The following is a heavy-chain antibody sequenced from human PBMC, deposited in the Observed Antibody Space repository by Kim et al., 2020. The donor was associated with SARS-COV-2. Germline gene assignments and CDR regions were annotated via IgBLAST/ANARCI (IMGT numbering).Heavy chain of an antibody. J-gene: IGHJ5*02. V-gene: IGHV3-9*01. CDR2: ISWNSGSI. CDR3: AKDGWRALYCSSTSCYGGWFDP. Sequence: GGSLRLSCAASGFTFGDYAMHWVRQAPGKGLEWVSGISWNSGSIGYADSAKGRFTISRDNAKNSLYLQMNSLRAEDTALYYCAKDGWRALYCSSTSCYGGWFDPWGQGTLVTVSS. D-gene: IGHD2-2*01. CDR1: GFTFGDYA.